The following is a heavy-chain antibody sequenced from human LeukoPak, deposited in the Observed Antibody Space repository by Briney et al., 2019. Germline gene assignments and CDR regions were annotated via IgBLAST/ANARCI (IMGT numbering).Heavy chain of an antibody. CDR3: ARDYRTTVVRTGGY. D-gene: IGHD4-23*01. J-gene: IGHJ4*02. V-gene: IGHV1-18*01. CDR2: ISAYNGNT. Sequence: ASVKVSCKASGGTFSSYAISWVRQAPGQGLEWMGWISAYNGNTNYAQKLQGRVTMTTDTSTSTAYMELRSLRSDDTAVYYCARDYRTTVVRTGGYWGQGTLVTVSS. CDR1: GGTFSSYA.